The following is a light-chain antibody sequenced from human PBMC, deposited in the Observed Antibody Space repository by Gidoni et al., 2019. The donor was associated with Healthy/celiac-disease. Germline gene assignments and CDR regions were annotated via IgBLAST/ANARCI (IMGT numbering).Light chain of an antibody. CDR2: DSH. CDR3: ATWDDNLRAVV. J-gene: IGLJ2*01. V-gene: IGLV1-51*01. Sequence: QSVLTQPPSLSAAPGQRVTIPCSGGTSNIGSNFVSWYQQVPGTAPKLLIYDSHRRPSGIPDRLSGSSSGTSATLDITGLQPGDEADYYCATWDDNLRAVVFGGGTRLTGL. CDR1: TSNIGSNF.